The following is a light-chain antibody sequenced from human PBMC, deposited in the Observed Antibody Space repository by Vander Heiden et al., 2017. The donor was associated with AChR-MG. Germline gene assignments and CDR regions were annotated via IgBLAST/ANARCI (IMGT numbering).Light chain of an antibody. CDR3: VLDMGSGNWV. J-gene: IGLJ3*02. CDR2: STN. CDR1: SGSVSTSYY. Sequence: QTVVTQEPSFSVSPGGTVTLTCGLSSGSVSTSYYPSWYQQTPGQAPRTLIYSTNTRSSGVPDRFSGSILGNKAALTITGAQADDESDYYCVLDMGSGNWVFGGGTKLTVL. V-gene: IGLV8-61*01.